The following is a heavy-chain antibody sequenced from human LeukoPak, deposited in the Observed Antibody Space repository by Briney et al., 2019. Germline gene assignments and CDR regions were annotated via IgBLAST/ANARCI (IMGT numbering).Heavy chain of an antibody. D-gene: IGHD4-17*01. CDR1: GGTFSSYA. CDR2: IIPILGIA. Sequence: SVKVSCKASGGTFSSYAISWVQQAPGQGLEWMGRIIPILGIANYAQKFQGRVTITADKSTSTAYMELSSLRSEDTAVYYCAGKADGDYSNFDYWGQGTLVTVSS. CDR3: AGKADGDYSNFDY. J-gene: IGHJ4*02. V-gene: IGHV1-69*04.